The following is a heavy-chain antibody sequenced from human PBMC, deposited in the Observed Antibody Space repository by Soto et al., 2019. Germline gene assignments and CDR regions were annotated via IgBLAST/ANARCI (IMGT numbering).Heavy chain of an antibody. Sequence: QVQLVQSGAGVKKPGSSVKVSCKASGGTFSSYAISWVRQAPGQGLEWLGGIIPIFGTANYAQKFQGRVTITADESTRTAYMELSSLRSEDTAVYSCASRYGGNYYYYGMDVWGQGATVTVSS. CDR1: GGTFSSYA. D-gene: IGHD4-17*01. V-gene: IGHV1-69*01. CDR2: IIPIFGTA. CDR3: ASRYGGNYYYYGMDV. J-gene: IGHJ6*02.